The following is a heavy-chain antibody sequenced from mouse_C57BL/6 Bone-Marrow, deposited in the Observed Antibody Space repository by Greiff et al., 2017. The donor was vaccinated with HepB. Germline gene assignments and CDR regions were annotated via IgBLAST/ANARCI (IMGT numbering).Heavy chain of an antibody. Sequence: QVQLQQSGAELVKPGASVKISCKASGYAFSSYWMNWVKQRPGKGLEWIGQIYPGDGDTNYNGKFTGKATLTADKSSSTAYMQLSSRTSEDSAVYVCARNYSNYGAMDYWGQGTSVTVSS. CDR2: IYPGDGDT. D-gene: IGHD2-5*01. CDR3: ARNYSNYGAMDY. CDR1: GYAFSSYW. V-gene: IGHV1-80*01. J-gene: IGHJ4*01.